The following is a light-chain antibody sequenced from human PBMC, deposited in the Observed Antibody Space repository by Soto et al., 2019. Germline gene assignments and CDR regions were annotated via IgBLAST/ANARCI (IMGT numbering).Light chain of an antibody. J-gene: IGKJ1*01. V-gene: IGKV3-15*01. CDR3: HHYNNWPRT. CDR2: GAS. CDR1: QNVNSN. Sequence: IMLTKSPASLFVSPGERATLSCRDSQNVNSNLAWYQQKPGQAPRFLIYGASTRATGIPARFSGSGSGTEFTLTISSLQSEDFAVYYCHHYNNWPRTFGQGTKVDIK.